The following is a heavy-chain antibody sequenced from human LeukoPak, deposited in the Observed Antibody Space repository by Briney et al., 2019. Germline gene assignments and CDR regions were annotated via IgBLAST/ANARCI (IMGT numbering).Heavy chain of an antibody. CDR3: ARSAGRFGSGGSCYDY. V-gene: IGHV3-64*01. CDR1: GFTFSNYA. D-gene: IGHD2-15*01. Sequence: GGSLRLSCAASGFTFSNYAMHWVRQAPGKGLEYVSAISDKGGSTYYANSVKGRFTISRDNSKNTLYLQMGSLRAEDMAIYYCARSAGRFGSGGSCYDYWGQGTLVTVSS. CDR2: ISDKGGST. J-gene: IGHJ4*02.